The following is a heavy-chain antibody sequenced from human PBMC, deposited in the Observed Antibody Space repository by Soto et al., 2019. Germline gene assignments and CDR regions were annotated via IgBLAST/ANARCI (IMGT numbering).Heavy chain of an antibody. J-gene: IGHJ4*02. V-gene: IGHV3-53*01. CDR1: GFTVSNNY. Sequence: EVQLVESGGGLIQPGGSLRLSCAVSGFTVSNNYMSWVRQAPGKGLEGVSVIYSGGYTAYGDSVKGRFTISRDNSKNTLILQRKSRGAAAPAVFYWAAQPGGGGYWGQGTLVTVSS. CDR3: AAQPGGGGY. CDR2: IYSGGYT. D-gene: IGHD2-2*01.